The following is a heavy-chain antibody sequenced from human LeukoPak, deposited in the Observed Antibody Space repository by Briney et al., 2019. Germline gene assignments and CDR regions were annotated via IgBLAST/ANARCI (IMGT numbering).Heavy chain of an antibody. D-gene: IGHD1-20*01. CDR3: ARIWYFGDNNWRYFDY. Sequence: PGGSLRLSCAASGFTFSNFWMSWVRQAPGKGLEWVANIDPDGSETQYVGSVKGRFTASRDNAKNSLYLQMNSLRAEDTAIYYRARIWYFGDNNWRYFDYWGQGTLVTVSS. CDR1: GFTFSNFW. V-gene: IGHV3-7*01. J-gene: IGHJ4*02. CDR2: IDPDGSET.